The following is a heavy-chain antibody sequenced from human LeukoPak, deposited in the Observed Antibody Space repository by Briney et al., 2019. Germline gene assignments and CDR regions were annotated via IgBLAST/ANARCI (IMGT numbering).Heavy chain of an antibody. J-gene: IGHJ4*02. Sequence: GGSLRLSCAASGFTFSRAWMSWVRQAPGKGLEWVGRIRSGPDGGTSDYAAHVKGRFIFSRDHSKSTLYLQMNSLKTEDTAVYYCTANRDGYNYHSDYWGQGTLVTVSS. CDR2: IRSGPDGGTS. D-gene: IGHD5-24*01. CDR3: TANRDGYNYHSDY. V-gene: IGHV3-15*01. CDR1: GFTFSRAW.